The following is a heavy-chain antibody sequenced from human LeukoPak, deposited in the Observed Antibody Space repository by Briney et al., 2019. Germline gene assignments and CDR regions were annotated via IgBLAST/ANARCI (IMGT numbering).Heavy chain of an antibody. J-gene: IGHJ4*02. CDR1: GYTFTSYG. CDR2: ISAYNGNT. V-gene: IGHV1-18*01. D-gene: IGHD2-2*01. CDR3: ARENLYCSSTSCYTYYFDY. Sequence: GASVKVSCKASGYTFTSYGISWVRQAPGQGLEWMGWISAYNGNTNYAQKLQGRVTMTTDTSTSTAYMELRSLRSDDTAVYYCARENLYCSSTSCYTYYFDYWGQGTPVTVSS.